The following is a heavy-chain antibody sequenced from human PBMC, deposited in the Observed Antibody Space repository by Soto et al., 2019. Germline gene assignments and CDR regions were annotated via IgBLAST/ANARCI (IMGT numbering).Heavy chain of an antibody. CDR3: ARHVPDTDWFDP. CDR1: GGSFTSYW. D-gene: IGHD2-2*01. Sequence: PGESLRISWKGSGGSFTSYWVSWVRQMPGKGLEWMGRIDPSDSYTNYSPSFQGHVTISADKSISTAYLQWSSLKASDTAMYYCARHVPDTDWFDPWGQGTLVTVS. J-gene: IGHJ5*02. V-gene: IGHV5-10-1*01. CDR2: IDPSDSYT.